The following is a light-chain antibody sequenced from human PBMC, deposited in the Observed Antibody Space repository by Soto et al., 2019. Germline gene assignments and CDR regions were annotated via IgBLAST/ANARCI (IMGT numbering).Light chain of an antibody. V-gene: IGKV3-11*01. Sequence: EVVLTQSPATLSLSPGERATLSCRASQSVSSYLTWSQQRPGQAPRLLVYDVSSRATGIPARFSGSGSATDFAPTISSLEPEDCAVYYCQQLYNWPWTFGQGTKVEIK. CDR3: QQLYNWPWT. CDR1: QSVSSY. J-gene: IGKJ1*01. CDR2: DVS.